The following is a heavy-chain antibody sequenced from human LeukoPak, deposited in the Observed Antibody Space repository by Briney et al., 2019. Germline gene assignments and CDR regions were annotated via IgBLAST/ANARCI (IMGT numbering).Heavy chain of an antibody. Sequence: TGGSLRLSCEVSGFTFSNYAMSWVRQAPGKGLEWVSAISGSGARTFYADSVRGRFTISRDNSKNTLYLQMNSLRAEDTAVYYCAKDGSLGAAGTIEYFQHWGQGTLVTVS. CDR3: AKDGSLGAAGTIEYFQH. CDR2: ISGSGART. J-gene: IGHJ1*01. V-gene: IGHV3-23*01. D-gene: IGHD6-13*01. CDR1: GFTFSNYA.